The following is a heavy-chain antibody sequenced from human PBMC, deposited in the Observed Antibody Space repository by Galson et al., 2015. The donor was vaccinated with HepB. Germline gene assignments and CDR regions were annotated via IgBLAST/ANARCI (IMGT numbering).Heavy chain of an antibody. V-gene: IGHV3-30*18. CDR3: AKDAIAYCGGDCYYYSHYYMDV. CDR2: PSYDGSNR. D-gene: IGHD2-21*01. J-gene: IGHJ6*03. CDR1: GFTYSSYG. Sequence: SLRLSCAASGFTYSSYGMHWVRQAPGKGLEWVAVPSYDGSNRYYADSVKGRFTISRDTSKNTLYLQMNSLRAEDTAVYYCAKDAIAYCGGDCYYYSHYYMDVWGKGTAVTVSS.